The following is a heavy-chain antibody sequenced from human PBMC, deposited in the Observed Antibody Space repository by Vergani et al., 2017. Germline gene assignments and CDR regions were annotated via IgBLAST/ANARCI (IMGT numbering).Heavy chain of an antibody. D-gene: IGHD3-22*01. CDR2: ISGSGGST. Sequence: EVQLLESGGGLVQPGGSLRLSCAASGFTFSSYAMSWVRQAPGKGLEWVSAISGSGGSTYYADSVKGRFPISRDNSKNTLYLQMNSLRAEDTAVYYCASPSPGGYYYDSSPRAFDIWGQGTMVTVSS. CDR3: ASPSPGGYYYDSSPRAFDI. J-gene: IGHJ3*02. CDR1: GFTFSSYA. V-gene: IGHV3-23*01.